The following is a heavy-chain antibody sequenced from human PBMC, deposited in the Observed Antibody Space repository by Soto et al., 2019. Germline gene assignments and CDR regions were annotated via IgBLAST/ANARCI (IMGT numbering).Heavy chain of an antibody. CDR3: ARVQRAARANSYYYGMDV. V-gene: IGHV1-8*01. J-gene: IGHJ6*02. Sequence: ASVKVSCKASGYTFTSYDINWVRQATGQGLEWMGWMNPNSGNTGYAQKFQGRVTMTRNTSISTAYMELSSLRSEDTAVYYCARVQRAARANSYYYGMDVWGQGTTVTVSS. CDR1: GYTFTSYD. D-gene: IGHD6-6*01. CDR2: MNPNSGNT.